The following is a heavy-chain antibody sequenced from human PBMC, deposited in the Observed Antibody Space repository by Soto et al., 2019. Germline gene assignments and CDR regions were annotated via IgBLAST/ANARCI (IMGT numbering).Heavy chain of an antibody. CDR2: IQPDGGKK. CDR1: GFTFSSSW. Sequence: GGSLRLSCAASGFTFSSSWMSWVRQAPGKGLEWVATIQPDGGKKYYVDSVKGRFTISRDNAKNTLYLQMNSLRAEDTAVYYCARGTYYYDSSGYYASNFDYWGQGTLVTVSS. V-gene: IGHV3-7*03. D-gene: IGHD3-22*01. CDR3: ARGTYYYDSSGYYASNFDY. J-gene: IGHJ4*02.